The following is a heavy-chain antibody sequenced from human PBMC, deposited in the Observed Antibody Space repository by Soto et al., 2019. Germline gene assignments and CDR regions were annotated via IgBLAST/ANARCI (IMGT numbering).Heavy chain of an antibody. V-gene: IGHV1-18*01. J-gene: IGHJ4*02. CDR3: ARTYSSRWYGAPPSYCDY. CDR1: GYTFTSYG. Sequence: QVQLVQSGAEVKKPGASVKVSCKASGYTFTSYGISWVRQAPGQGLEWMGWISAYNGNTNYAQKLQGRVTMTTDTSTSTAYMELRSLRSDDTAVYYCARTYSSRWYGAPPSYCDYWGQGTLVTVSS. CDR2: ISAYNGNT. D-gene: IGHD6-19*01.